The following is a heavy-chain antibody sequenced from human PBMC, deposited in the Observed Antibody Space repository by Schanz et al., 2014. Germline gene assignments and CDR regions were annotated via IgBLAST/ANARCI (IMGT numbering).Heavy chain of an antibody. CDR1: GGIFTSYT. Sequence: QLQLVQSEAEVKKPGSSVKVSCEAAGGIFTSYTINWVRQAPGHGLEWMGRVIPLLKTTDHAQKFQGRVTMTRDTSTSTAYMELSRLRSDDTAIYYCARDGHSSKWSSYYYYGMDVWGQGTTVTVSS. D-gene: IGHD6-13*01. V-gene: IGHV1-69*08. CDR3: ARDGHSSKWSSYYYYGMDV. CDR2: VIPLLKTT. J-gene: IGHJ6*02.